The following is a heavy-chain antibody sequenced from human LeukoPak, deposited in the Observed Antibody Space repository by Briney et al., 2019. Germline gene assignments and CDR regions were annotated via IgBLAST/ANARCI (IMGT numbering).Heavy chain of an antibody. CDR2: IRYDESNE. D-gene: IGHD2-2*01. CDR3: AKDSGRYCSSTSCSPDY. V-gene: IGHV3-30*02. Sequence: GGSLRLSCAASGFTFSSYGMHWVRQAPGKGLEWVAFIRYDESNEYYADSVKGRFTISRDNSENTLYLQMYSLRAEDTAVYYCAKDSGRYCSSTSCSPDYWGQGTLVTVSS. J-gene: IGHJ4*02. CDR1: GFTFSSYG.